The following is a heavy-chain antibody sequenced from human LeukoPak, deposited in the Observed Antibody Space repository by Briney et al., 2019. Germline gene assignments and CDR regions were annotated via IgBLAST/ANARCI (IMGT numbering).Heavy chain of an antibody. V-gene: IGHV3-74*01. D-gene: IGHD3-16*01. Sequence: GGSLRLSCAASGFTFSSYWMHWVRQAPGKGLVGVSRINDGGRSTNYADSVKGRFTISRDNAKNTLYLLINSLRAEDTAVYYCARVRWGGLYYFDYWGQGTLVTVSS. J-gene: IGHJ4*02. CDR2: INDGGRST. CDR1: GFTFSSYW. CDR3: ARVRWGGLYYFDY.